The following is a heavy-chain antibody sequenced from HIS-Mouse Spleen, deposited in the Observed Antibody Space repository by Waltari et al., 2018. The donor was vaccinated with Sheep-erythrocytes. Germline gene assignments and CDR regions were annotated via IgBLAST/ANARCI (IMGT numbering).Heavy chain of an antibody. V-gene: IGHV3-30-3*01. CDR3: ARDRLAYWYFDL. D-gene: IGHD3-9*01. CDR1: GFTFSSYA. CDR2: ISYDGSNK. J-gene: IGHJ2*01. Sequence: QVQLVESGGGVVQPGRSLRLSCAAAGFTFSSYAMHWGRQAPGKGLEWVAVISYDGSNKYYADSVKGRFTISRDNSKNTLYLQMNSLRAEDTAVYYCARDRLAYWYFDLWGRGTLVTVSS.